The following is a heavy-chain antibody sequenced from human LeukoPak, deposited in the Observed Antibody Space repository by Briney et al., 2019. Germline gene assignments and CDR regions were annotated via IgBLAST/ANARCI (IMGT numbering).Heavy chain of an antibody. Sequence: SVKVSCKASGGTFSSYAISWVRQAPGQGLEWMGGIIPIFGTADYAQKFQGRVTVTADKSTSTVYMELSSLRSEDTAVYYCARDGLYGGNSYLYYYYYYMDVWGKGTTVTVSS. V-gene: IGHV1-69*06. CDR1: GGTFSSYA. CDR2: IIPIFGTA. CDR3: ARDGLYGGNSYLYYYYYYMDV. J-gene: IGHJ6*03. D-gene: IGHD4-23*01.